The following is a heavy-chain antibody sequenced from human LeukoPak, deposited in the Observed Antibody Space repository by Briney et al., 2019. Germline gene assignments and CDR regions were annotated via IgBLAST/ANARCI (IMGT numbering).Heavy chain of an antibody. V-gene: IGHV1-18*01. CDR1: GYTFTSYG. J-gene: IGHJ4*02. Sequence: ASVKVSCKASGYTFTSYGISWVRQAPGQGLEWMGWISAYNGNTNYAQKLQGRVTMTTDTSTSTAYMELRSLRSDDTAVYYCARVVRYCSSTSCYTFDYWGQGTLVTVSS. D-gene: IGHD2-2*02. CDR2: ISAYNGNT. CDR3: ARVVRYCSSTSCYTFDY.